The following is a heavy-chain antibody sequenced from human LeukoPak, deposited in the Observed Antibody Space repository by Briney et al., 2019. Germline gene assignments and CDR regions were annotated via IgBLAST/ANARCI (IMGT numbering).Heavy chain of an antibody. Sequence: SETLSLTCTVSGGSISSYYWSWIRRPPGKGLEWIGYIYYSGNTNYNPSLKSRVTMSVDTSKNQFSLKLSSVTAADTAVYYCARDSGPRYFDLWGRGTLVTVSS. CDR3: ARDSGPRYFDL. V-gene: IGHV4-59*01. CDR1: GGSISSYY. CDR2: IYYSGNT. J-gene: IGHJ2*01.